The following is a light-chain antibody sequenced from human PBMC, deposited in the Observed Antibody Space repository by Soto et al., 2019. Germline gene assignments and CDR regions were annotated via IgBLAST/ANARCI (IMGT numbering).Light chain of an antibody. Sequence: QSVLTQPASVSGSPGQSITISCTGTSSDVGGYIYVSWYQQHPDKAPKLMIYDVTSRPSGVSYRFSGSKSGNTASLTISGLQAEDEADYYCSSYTTSSSYVFGTGTKVTV. CDR1: SSDVGGYIY. CDR2: DVT. V-gene: IGLV2-14*01. J-gene: IGLJ1*01. CDR3: SSYTTSSSYV.